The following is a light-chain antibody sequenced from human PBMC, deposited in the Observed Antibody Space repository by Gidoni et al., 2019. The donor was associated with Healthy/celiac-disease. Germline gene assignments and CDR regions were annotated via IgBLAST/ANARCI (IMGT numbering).Light chain of an antibody. CDR2: GKN. CDR3: NSRDSSGNHQGV. Sequence: SVLTQDPAVSVALGQTVRITCQGDSLRSYYASWYQQKPGQAPVLVIYGKNNRPSGSPDRFSGSSSGNTASLTITGAQAEDEADYYCNSRDSSGNHQGVFGGGTKLTVL. CDR1: SLRSYY. V-gene: IGLV3-19*01. J-gene: IGLJ2*01.